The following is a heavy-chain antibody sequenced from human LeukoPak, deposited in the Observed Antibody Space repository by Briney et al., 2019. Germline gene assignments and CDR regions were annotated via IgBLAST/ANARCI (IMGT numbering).Heavy chain of an antibody. D-gene: IGHD3-22*01. CDR2: IYPGDSDT. V-gene: IGHV5-51*01. J-gene: IGHJ4*02. CDR3: ARFYYDSSGYAPFDY. CDR1: GYSFSNYW. Sequence: GESLKISCKGSGYSFSNYWIGWVRQMPGKGLEWMGIIYPGDSDTRYSPSFQGQVTISADKSISTAYLQWSSLKASDTAMYYCARFYYDSSGYAPFDYWGQGTLVTVSS.